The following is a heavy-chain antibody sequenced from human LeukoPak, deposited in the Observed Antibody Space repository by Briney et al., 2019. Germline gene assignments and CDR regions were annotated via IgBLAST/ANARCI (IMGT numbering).Heavy chain of an antibody. CDR1: GYSFTSYW. Sequence: GESLRISCKGSGYSFTSYWISWVRQMPGKGLEWVGRIDPSDSYTNYSPSFQGHVTISADKSISTAYLQWSSLKASDTAMYYCASFIVGATNDAFDIWGQGTMVTVSS. V-gene: IGHV5-10-1*01. CDR2: IDPSDSYT. CDR3: ASFIVGATNDAFDI. J-gene: IGHJ3*02. D-gene: IGHD1-26*01.